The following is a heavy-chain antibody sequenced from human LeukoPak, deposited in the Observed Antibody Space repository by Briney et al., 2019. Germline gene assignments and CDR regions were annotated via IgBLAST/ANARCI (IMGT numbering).Heavy chain of an antibody. CDR2: ISSSGSTI. Sequence: GGSLRLSCAASGFTFSDYYMSWIRQAPGKGLEWVSYISSSGSTIYYADSVKGRFTISRDNSKNTLYLQMNSLRAEDTAVYYCAKDVAVADPFDYWGQGTLVTVSS. J-gene: IGHJ4*02. CDR3: AKDVAVADPFDY. D-gene: IGHD6-19*01. CDR1: GFTFSDYY. V-gene: IGHV3-11*01.